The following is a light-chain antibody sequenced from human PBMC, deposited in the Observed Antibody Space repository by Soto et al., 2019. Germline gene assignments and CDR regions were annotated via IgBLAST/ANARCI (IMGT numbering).Light chain of an antibody. V-gene: IGKV1-5*01. CDR2: AAS. J-gene: IGKJ1*01. CDR3: QRYNSNPWT. CDR1: QSVNGW. Sequence: DIQMTQSHSTLSASVGDRVTITCRASQSVNGWVAWYQQKPGKAPKLLIYAASNLESGVPSRFSGSGSGAEVTLTIGSLQPDDSATYDGQRYNSNPWTCGQGTEVEVK.